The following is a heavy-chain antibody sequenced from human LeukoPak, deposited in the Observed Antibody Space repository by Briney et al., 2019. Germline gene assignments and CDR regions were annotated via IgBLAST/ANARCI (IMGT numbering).Heavy chain of an antibody. CDR2: ISGSGGST. D-gene: IGHD1-26*01. CDR1: GFTFSSYA. CDR3: AKGQAGRLPVHNWFDP. V-gene: IGHV3-23*01. J-gene: IGHJ5*02. Sequence: GGSLRLSCAASGFTFSSYAMSWVRQAPGKGLDWVSAISGSGGSTYYADSVKGWFTISRDNSKNTLYLQMNSLRAEDTAVYYCAKGQAGRLPVHNWFDPWGQGTLVTVSS.